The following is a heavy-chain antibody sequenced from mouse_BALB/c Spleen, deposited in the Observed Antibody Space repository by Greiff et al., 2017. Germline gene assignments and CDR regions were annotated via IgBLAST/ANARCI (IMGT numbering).Heavy chain of an antibody. CDR1: GFSLTSYG. CDR2: IWSDGST. CDR3: ARLYGNYDYAMDY. V-gene: IGHV2-6-2*01. Sequence: QVQLQQSGPDLVAPSQSLSITCTVSGFSLTSYGVHWVRQPPGKGLEWLVVIWSDGSTTYNSALKSRLSISKDNSKSQVFLKMNSLQTDDTAMYYCARLYGNYDYAMDYWGQGTSVTVSS. D-gene: IGHD2-1*01. J-gene: IGHJ4*01.